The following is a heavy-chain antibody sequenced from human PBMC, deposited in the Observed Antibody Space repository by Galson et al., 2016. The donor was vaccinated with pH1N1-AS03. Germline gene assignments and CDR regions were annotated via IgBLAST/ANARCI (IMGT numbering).Heavy chain of an antibody. Sequence: SVKVSCKASGYTFTAYYIHWVRQAPGQGLEWVGCINSNTGDTDYAQKFEGLVTMTRDTSISTGYMELSRLRPDDSAEYYCARETLTVTKSFDSWGQGTLVTVAS. J-gene: IGHJ4*02. CDR3: ARETLTVTKSFDS. V-gene: IGHV1-2*04. CDR1: GYTFTAYY. D-gene: IGHD1-20*01. CDR2: INSNTGDT.